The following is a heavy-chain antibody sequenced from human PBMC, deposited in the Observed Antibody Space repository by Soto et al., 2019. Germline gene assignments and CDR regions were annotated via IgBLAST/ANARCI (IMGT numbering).Heavy chain of an antibody. CDR1: GFSFSDYY. D-gene: IGHD3-10*01. J-gene: IGHJ5*02. CDR3: ARDHYSGSGRSSFDP. Sequence: QVHLVDSGGGLVKPGGSLRLSCAASGFSFSDYYMTWIRQAPGKGLEWVSYISSNGATIYYADSVKGRFTVSRDTAKNSLYLQMNSLRAEDTAVYYCARDHYSGSGRSSFDPWGQGTLITVSS. V-gene: IGHV3-11*01. CDR2: ISSNGATI.